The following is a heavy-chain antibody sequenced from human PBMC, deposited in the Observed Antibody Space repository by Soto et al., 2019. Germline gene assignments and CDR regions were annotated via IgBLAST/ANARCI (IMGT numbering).Heavy chain of an antibody. V-gene: IGHV5-10-1*01. J-gene: IGHJ5*01. CDR1: GYNFTAFW. Sequence: SLKISCKASGYNFTAFWIHWVRQMPGKGLEWLGKIDPSDSYTNYSPSFEGHVTISTDNSITTAYLQWSSLRASDTALYFCARVHKNWFDSWAQGTMVTVSS. CDR2: IDPSDSYT. CDR3: ARVHKNWFDS.